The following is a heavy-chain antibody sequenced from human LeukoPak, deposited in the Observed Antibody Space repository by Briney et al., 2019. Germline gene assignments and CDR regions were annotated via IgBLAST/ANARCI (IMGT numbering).Heavy chain of an antibody. CDR3: ARASYDFWSGYYTDYYYGMDV. V-gene: IGHV1-69*13. D-gene: IGHD3-3*01. Sequence: SVKVSCKASGGTFSSYAISWVRQAPGQGLEWMGGIIPIFGTANYAQKFQGRVTITADESTSTAYMELSSLRSEDTAVYYCARASYDFWSGYYTDYYYGMDVWGQGTTVTVSS. J-gene: IGHJ6*02. CDR2: IIPIFGTA. CDR1: GGTFSSYA.